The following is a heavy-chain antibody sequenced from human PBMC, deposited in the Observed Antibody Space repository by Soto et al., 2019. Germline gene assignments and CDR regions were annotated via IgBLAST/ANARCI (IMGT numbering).Heavy chain of an antibody. CDR1: GNSFTTYY. Sequence: ASVKVSCKASGNSFTTYYMHWVRQAPGQGLEWMGIINPSGGRTTYAQKFQGRVTMTRDTSTSTFHMELSSLTSEDTAVYYCAGLYHYDSSGYYDYWGQGTLVTSPQ. D-gene: IGHD3-22*01. CDR2: INPSGGRT. V-gene: IGHV1-46*01. J-gene: IGHJ4*02. CDR3: AGLYHYDSSGYYDY.